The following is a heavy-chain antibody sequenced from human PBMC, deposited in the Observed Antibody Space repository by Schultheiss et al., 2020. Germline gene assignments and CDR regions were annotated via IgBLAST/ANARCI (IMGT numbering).Heavy chain of an antibody. J-gene: IGHJ3*02. CDR2: IYYSGST. D-gene: IGHD3-22*01. Sequence: SETLSLTCTVSGYSISSGYYWGWIRQPPGKGLEWIGYIYYSGSTNYNPSLKSRVTISVDTSRNQFSLELSSVTAADTAIYFCARDLIFNYDGSGLHTFDIWGQGTMVTVSS. CDR1: GYSISSGYY. CDR3: ARDLIFNYDGSGLHTFDI. V-gene: IGHV4-38-2*02.